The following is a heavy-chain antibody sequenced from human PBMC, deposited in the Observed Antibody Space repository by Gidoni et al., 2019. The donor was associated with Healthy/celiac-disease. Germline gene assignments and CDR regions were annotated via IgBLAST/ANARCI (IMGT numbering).Heavy chain of an antibody. Sequence: EVPLVESGGGLVQPGGSSRFSCAACGLLFINSSMNWVRQAPGKGLYGVSYINSRSRTIVYAASVKGRFTISRDNAKNSLYLQMNSLRAEDTAVYYCASPFYDSRGYYSLLWGQGTMVTVSS. CDR1: GLLFINSS. CDR3: ASPFYDSRGYYSLL. D-gene: IGHD3-22*01. J-gene: IGHJ3*01. V-gene: IGHV3-48*01. CDR2: INSRSRTI.